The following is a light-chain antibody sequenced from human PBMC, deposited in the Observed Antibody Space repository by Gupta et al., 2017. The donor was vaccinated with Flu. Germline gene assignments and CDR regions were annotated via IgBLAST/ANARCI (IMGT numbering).Light chain of an antibody. CDR2: AAS. V-gene: IGKV1-39*01. Sequence: DIQMTQSPSSLSASVGDRVTITCRASQSIDRYLNWYQQKQGKAPKVLIYAASSLQNGVPPRFSGSGSGTDFTLTISRLKPEDFATYYCQQRHSTWLTFGGGTKVEIK. J-gene: IGKJ4*01. CDR3: QQRHSTWLT. CDR1: QSIDRY.